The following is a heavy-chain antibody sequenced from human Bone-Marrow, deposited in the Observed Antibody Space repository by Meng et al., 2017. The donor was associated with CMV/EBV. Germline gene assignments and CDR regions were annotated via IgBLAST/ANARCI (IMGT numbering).Heavy chain of an antibody. CDR2: IRYDGSNK. CDR1: GFTFSSYG. CDR3: AKECSLDYKWELLPWGLDY. Sequence: GESLKISCAASGFTFSSYGMHWVRQAPGKGLEWVAFIRYDGSNKYYADSVKGRFTISRDNSKNTLYLQMNSLRAEDTAVYYCAKECSLDYKWELLPWGLDYWGQGTLVTVSS. J-gene: IGHJ4*02. D-gene: IGHD1-26*01. V-gene: IGHV3-30*02.